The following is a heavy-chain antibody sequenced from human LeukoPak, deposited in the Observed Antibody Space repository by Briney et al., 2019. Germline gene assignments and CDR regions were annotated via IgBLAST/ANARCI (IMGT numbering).Heavy chain of an antibody. CDR2: IYYSGTT. D-gene: IGHD5-24*01. CDR3: ARHRGNGYNTDYYYMDV. V-gene: IGHV4-39*01. CDR1: GDSISSSSDY. Sequence: SETLSLTCTVSGDSISSSSDYWGWIRQSPGRGLEWIGSIYYSGTTYHNPSLKSRVTISVDRSKNQFSLKLNSVTAADTAVYYCARHRGNGYNTDYYYMDVWAKGTTVTVSS. J-gene: IGHJ6*03.